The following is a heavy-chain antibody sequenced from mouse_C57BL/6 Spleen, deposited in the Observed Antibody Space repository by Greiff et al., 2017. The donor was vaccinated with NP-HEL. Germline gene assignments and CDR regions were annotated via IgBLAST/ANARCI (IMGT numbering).Heavy chain of an antibody. CDR1: GYTFTDYY. J-gene: IGHJ4*01. Sequence: VQLQQSGPVLVKPGASVKMSCKASGYTFTDYYMNWVKQSHGKSLEWIGVINPYNGGTSYNQKFKGKATLTVDKSSSTAYMELNSLTSEDSAVYYCARDYRGMDYWGQGTSVTVSS. V-gene: IGHV1-19*01. CDR2: INPYNGGT. D-gene: IGHD2-14*01. CDR3: ARDYRGMDY.